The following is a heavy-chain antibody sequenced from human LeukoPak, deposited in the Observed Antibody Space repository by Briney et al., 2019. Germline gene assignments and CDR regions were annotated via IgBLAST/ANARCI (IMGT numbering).Heavy chain of an antibody. CDR1: GFTFSSYA. V-gene: IGHV3-64*01. CDR3: ARWASAMDD. J-gene: IGHJ6*03. CDR2: ISTDGGST. Sequence: GGSLRLSCAGSGFTFSSYAMHWVRQAPGKGLEYVSAISTDGGSTFYANSVKGRFTISRDNSKNTLYLQMGSLRAEDIGVYYCARWASAMDDWGKGTMVTVSS.